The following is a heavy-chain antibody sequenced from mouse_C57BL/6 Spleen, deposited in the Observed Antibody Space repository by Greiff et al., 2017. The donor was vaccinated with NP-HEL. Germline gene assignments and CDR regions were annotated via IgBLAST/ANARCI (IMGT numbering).Heavy chain of an antibody. CDR2: INYDGSST. J-gene: IGHJ3*01. V-gene: IGHV5-16*01. CDR3: AREGSSGYFAY. Sequence: EVKLMESEGGLVQPGSSMKLSCTASGFTFSDYYMAWVRQVPEKGLEWVANINYDGSSTYYLDSLKSRFIISRDNAKNILYLQMSSLKSEDTATYYCAREGSSGYFAYWGQGTLVTVSA. D-gene: IGHD3-2*02. CDR1: GFTFSDYY.